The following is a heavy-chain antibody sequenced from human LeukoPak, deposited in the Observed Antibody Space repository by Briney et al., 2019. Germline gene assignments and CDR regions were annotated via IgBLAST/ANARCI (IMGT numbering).Heavy chain of an antibody. V-gene: IGHV3-64D*09. Sequence: GGSVRLSCSASGFTFSGYAMLCVRQAPGKGLECVSAISSGGSTHYADSVKGRFTISRDDSENTLYLQMSSLRAEDTAVYYCAMNWNCDCWGQGTLVTVSS. J-gene: IGHJ4*02. CDR3: AMNWNCDC. CDR2: ISSGGST. D-gene: IGHD1-1*01. CDR1: GFTFSGYA.